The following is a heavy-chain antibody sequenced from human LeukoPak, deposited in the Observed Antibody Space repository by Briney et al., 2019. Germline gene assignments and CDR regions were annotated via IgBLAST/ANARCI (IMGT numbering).Heavy chain of an antibody. CDR2: ISPENGGT. D-gene: IGHD4-17*01. J-gene: IGHJ4*01. CDR1: GYPLTGYY. V-gene: IGHV1-2*02. Sequence: ASVKVSCKASGYPLTGYYIHWVRQAPGQGLEWMAWISPENGGTNYAQKFQGRVTMTRDTSIYTAYMELSRLRSDDTAVYYCVTEGPTARDFDYWGHGTLVTVSS. CDR3: VTEGPTARDFDY.